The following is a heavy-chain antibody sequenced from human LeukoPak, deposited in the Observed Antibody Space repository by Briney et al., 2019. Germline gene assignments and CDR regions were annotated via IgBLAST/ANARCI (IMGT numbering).Heavy chain of an antibody. D-gene: IGHD3-22*01. CDR2: IYYTRST. CDR1: GGSISSSSYY. V-gene: IGHV4-39*01. CDR3: ARGVTMIVVVIHDWYFDL. Sequence: SETLSLTCTVSGGSISSSSYYWGWIRQPPGKGLEWIGSIYYTRSTYYNPSLKSRVTISVDTSKNQFSLKLTSVAAADTAVYYCARGVTMIVVVIHDWYFDLWGRGTLVTVSS. J-gene: IGHJ2*01.